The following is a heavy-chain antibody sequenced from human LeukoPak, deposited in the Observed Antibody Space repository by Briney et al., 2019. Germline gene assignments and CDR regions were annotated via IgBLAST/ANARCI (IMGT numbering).Heavy chain of an antibody. CDR3: ARLTYGGSYWGYGAFDS. CDR1: GFTFSSYA. CDR2: ISGSGGST. V-gene: IGHV3-23*01. J-gene: IGHJ3*02. D-gene: IGHD1-26*01. Sequence: GGSLRLSCAASGFTFSSYAMSWVSQAPGKGLEWVSAISGSGGSTYYADSVKGRFTISRDNSKNTLYLQMNSLRAEDTAVYYCARLTYGGSYWGYGAFDSWGQGTMVTVSS.